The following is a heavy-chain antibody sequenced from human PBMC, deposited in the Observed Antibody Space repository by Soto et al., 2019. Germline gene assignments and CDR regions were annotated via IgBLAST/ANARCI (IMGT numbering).Heavy chain of an antibody. CDR1: GFTFSSYG. CDR3: ARGRTKAAFDI. CDR2: IWYDGSNK. Sequence: VGSLRLSWAASGFTFSSYGMHWVRQAPGKGLEWVAVIWYDGSNKYYADSVKGRLTISRDNSKNTLYLQMNSLRAEDTAVYYRARGRTKAAFDIWGQGTMVTVSS. D-gene: IGHD2-2*01. V-gene: IGHV3-33*01. J-gene: IGHJ3*02.